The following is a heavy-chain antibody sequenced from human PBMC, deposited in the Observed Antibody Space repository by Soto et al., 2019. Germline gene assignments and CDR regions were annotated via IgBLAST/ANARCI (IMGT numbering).Heavy chain of an antibody. CDR3: AKGSSGGRPYYFDY. CDR2: ISDTGGST. Sequence: EVQLLESGGGLVQPGGSLRLSCAASQFTFSSYAMSWVRQAPGKGLEWVSAISDTGGSTYYADSVQGRFTISRDGSKETLYLQMSSLRAEDTAIYYCAKGSSGGRPYYFDYWGQGILVTVSS. CDR1: QFTFSSYA. V-gene: IGHV3-23*01. J-gene: IGHJ4*02. D-gene: IGHD6-6*01.